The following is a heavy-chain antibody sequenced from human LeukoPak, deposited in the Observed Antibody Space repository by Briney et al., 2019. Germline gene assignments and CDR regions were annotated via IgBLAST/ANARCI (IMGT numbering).Heavy chain of an antibody. V-gene: IGHV1-69*05. CDR1: GGTFSSYA. CDR3: ARVFASYYCDSSGYSHFDS. CDR2: IIPIFGTA. Sequence: SVKVSCKASGGTFSSYAISWVRQAPGQGREWMGGIIPIFGTANYAQKFQGRVTITTDESTSTAYMELSSLRSEDTAVYYCARVFASYYCDSSGYSHFDSWRQGALVTLSS. D-gene: IGHD3-22*01. J-gene: IGHJ4*02.